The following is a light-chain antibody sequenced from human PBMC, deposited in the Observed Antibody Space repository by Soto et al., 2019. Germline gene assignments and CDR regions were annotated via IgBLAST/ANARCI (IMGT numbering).Light chain of an antibody. Sequence: ALTQPASVSGSPGQSITISCTGTSSDVGGYNYVSWYQQHPGKAPKLMIYDVSNRPSGVSNRFSGSKSGNTASLTISGLQAEDEADYYCSSYTSSSTPPYVFGTGTKDTVL. J-gene: IGLJ1*01. CDR1: SSDVGGYNY. V-gene: IGLV2-14*01. CDR2: DVS. CDR3: SSYTSSSTPPYV.